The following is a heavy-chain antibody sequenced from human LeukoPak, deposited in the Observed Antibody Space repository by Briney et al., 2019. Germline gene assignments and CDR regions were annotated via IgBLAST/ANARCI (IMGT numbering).Heavy chain of an antibody. CDR3: ARDPGKDYYGSGTYLKRFDY. Sequence: GGSLRLSCSASGFTFSSYAMHWVRQAPGKGLEYVSAISSNGGSTYYADSVKGRFTISRDNSKNTLYLQMSSLRAEDTAVYYCARDPGKDYYGSGTYLKRFDYWGQGTLVTVSS. CDR2: ISSNGGST. V-gene: IGHV3-64D*09. CDR1: GFTFSSYA. D-gene: IGHD3-10*01. J-gene: IGHJ4*02.